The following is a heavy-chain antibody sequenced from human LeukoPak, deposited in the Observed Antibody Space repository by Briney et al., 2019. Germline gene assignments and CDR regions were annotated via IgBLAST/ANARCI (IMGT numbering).Heavy chain of an antibody. J-gene: IGHJ4*02. CDR1: RFTFSSYS. Sequence: PGGSLRLSCAASRFTFSSYSMNWVRQAPGKGLEWVSSISSSGSYIYYADSVKGRFTISRDNAKNSLYLQMNSLRAEDTAVYYCAKDKQVLWWYFDYWGQGTLVTVSS. CDR3: AKDKQVLWWYFDY. V-gene: IGHV3-21*01. CDR2: ISSSGSYI. D-gene: IGHD2-21*01.